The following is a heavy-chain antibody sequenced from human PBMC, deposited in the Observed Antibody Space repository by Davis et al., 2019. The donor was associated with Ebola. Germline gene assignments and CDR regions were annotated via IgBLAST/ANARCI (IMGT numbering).Heavy chain of an antibody. J-gene: IGHJ5*02. CDR1: GGSVSSDNYY. CDR3: ARDSTVTTGWFDP. V-gene: IGHV4-61*01. Sequence: PSETLSLTCSVSGGSVSSDNYYWSWIRQPPGKGLEWIGYIYYSGSTNYNPSLKSRVTISVDTSKNQFSLKLSSVTADDTAVYYCARDSTVTTGWFDPWGQGTLVTVSS. CDR2: IYYSGST. D-gene: IGHD4-17*01.